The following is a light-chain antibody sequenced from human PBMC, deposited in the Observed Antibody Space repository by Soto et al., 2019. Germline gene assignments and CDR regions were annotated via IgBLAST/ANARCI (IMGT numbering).Light chain of an antibody. CDR2: DAS. J-gene: IGKJ5*01. CDR3: QQYDSYSYT. V-gene: IGKV1-5*01. Sequence: IKVTQSPSTLSASVGDRVTITCRASQTIGNWLAWYQQKTGKAPKLLIYDASSLERGVPSRFSGSRSGTEFTLTISSLQPDDFATYYCQQYDSYSYTFGQGTRLEIK. CDR1: QTIGNW.